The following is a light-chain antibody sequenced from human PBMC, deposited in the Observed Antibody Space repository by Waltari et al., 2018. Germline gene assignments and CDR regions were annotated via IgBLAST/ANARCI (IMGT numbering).Light chain of an antibody. CDR3: AAWDDRLNGYV. CDR2: NNK. Sequence: QSVLTQPPSASGTPGQGVIISCSGGSSNSGSSTINWYPQLPGTAPKLLIYNNKQRPSRVPDRCSGSKSGTSASLAISGLRSEDEADYYCAAWDDRLNGYVFGTGTKVTVL. CDR1: SSNSGSST. J-gene: IGLJ1*01. V-gene: IGLV1-44*01.